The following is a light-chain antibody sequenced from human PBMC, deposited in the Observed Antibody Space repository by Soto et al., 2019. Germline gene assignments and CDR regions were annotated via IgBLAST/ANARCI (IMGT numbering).Light chain of an antibody. CDR2: DAS. CDR3: QHRSNWPRT. Sequence: EIVLTQSPATLSLSPGDTATLSCRASQSVSRYLSWYQHKHGQAPRLLIYDASNRATGIPARVSGSGSGTDFTLTIGSLEPEDFAVYYCQHRSNWPRTFGQATKVEIK. J-gene: IGKJ2*01. CDR1: QSVSRY. V-gene: IGKV3-11*01.